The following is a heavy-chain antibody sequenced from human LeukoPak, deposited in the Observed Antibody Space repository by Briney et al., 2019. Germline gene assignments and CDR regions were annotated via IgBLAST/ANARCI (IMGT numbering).Heavy chain of an antibody. J-gene: IGHJ6*03. CDR1: GFTFSSYA. V-gene: IGHV3-30*04. CDR2: ISYDGNNK. CDR3: AKIGRSYDFWTGYYEEEVDYMDV. D-gene: IGHD3-3*01. Sequence: GGSLRLSCAASGFTFSSYAMHWVRQAPGKGLEWVAVISYDGNNKYYADSVEGRFTISRDNSKNTVYLQMNSLRAEDTAVYYCAKIGRSYDFWTGYYEEEVDYMDVWGKGTTVTVSS.